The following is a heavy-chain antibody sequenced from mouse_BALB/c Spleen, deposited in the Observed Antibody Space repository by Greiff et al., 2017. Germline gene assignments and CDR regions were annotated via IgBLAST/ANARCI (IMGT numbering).Heavy chain of an antibody. D-gene: IGHD1-1*01. CDR2: INPSTGYT. V-gene: IGHV1-7*01. CDR1: GYTFTSYW. Sequence: LQESGAELAKPGASVKMSCKASGYTFTSYWMHWVKQRPGQGLEWIGYINPSTGYTEYNQKFKDKATLTADKSSSTAYMQLSSLTSEDSAVYYCARWGPTVVAPDYWGQGTTLTVSS. J-gene: IGHJ2*01. CDR3: ARWGPTVVAPDY.